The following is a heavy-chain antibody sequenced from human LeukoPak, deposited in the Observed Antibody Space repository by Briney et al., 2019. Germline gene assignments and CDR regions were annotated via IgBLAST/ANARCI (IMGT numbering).Heavy chain of an antibody. CDR3: AKDPTSDPGSGSSHFDY. D-gene: IGHD1-26*01. CDR2: ISSSSSTI. J-gene: IGHJ4*02. Sequence: PGGSLRLSCAASGFTFSSYSMNWVRQAPGKGLEWVSYISSSSSTIYYADSVKGRFTISRDNAKNSLYLQMNSLRAEDTAVYYCAKDPTSDPGSGSSHFDYWGQGTLVTVSS. CDR1: GFTFSSYS. V-gene: IGHV3-48*01.